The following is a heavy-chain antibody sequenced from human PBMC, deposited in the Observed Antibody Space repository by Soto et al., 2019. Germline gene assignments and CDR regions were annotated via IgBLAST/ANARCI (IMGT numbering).Heavy chain of an antibody. CDR3: ARGGTYCSGGSCPMTLNWFDP. J-gene: IGHJ5*02. V-gene: IGHV4-61*01. CDR2: IYYSGST. CDR1: GGSVSSGSYY. Sequence: SSETLSLTCTVSGGSVSSGSYYWSWIRQPPGKGLEWIGYIYYSGSTNYNPSLKSRVTISVDTSKNQFSLKLSSVTAADTAVYYCARGGTYCSGGSCPMTLNWFDPSGQGTLVTVSS. D-gene: IGHD2-15*01.